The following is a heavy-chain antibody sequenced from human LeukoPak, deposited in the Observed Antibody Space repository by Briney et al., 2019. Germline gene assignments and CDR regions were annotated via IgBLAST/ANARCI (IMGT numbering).Heavy chain of an antibody. J-gene: IGHJ4*02. CDR3: ARRSYGGKDFDY. Sequence: GESLKISCKGSGYSFTSYWINWVRQMPGKGLEWMGIIYPGDSDTKYSPSFQGQVTIPVDKSINTAYLQWSSLKGSDTAMYYCARRSYGGKDFDYWGQGTLVTVSS. V-gene: IGHV5-51*01. CDR1: GYSFTSYW. D-gene: IGHD4-23*01. CDR2: IYPGDSDT.